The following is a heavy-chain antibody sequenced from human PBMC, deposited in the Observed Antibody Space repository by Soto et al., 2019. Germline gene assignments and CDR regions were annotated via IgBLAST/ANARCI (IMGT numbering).Heavy chain of an antibody. CDR1: GFPFSSYG. CDR3: ARASCSSTSCYALDYYYYGMDV. D-gene: IGHD2-2*01. V-gene: IGHV3-33*08. J-gene: IGHJ6*02. Sequence: SLRLSCAASGFPFSSYGMHWVRQAPGKGLEWVAVIWYDGSKKYYADSVKGRFTISRDNSKNTLYLQMNSLRAEDTAVYYCARASCSSTSCYALDYYYYGMDVWGQGTTVTVSS. CDR2: IWYDGSKK.